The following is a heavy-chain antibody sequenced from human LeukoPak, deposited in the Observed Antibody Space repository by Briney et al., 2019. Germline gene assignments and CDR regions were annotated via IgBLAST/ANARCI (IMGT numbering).Heavy chain of an antibody. V-gene: IGHV1-18*01. D-gene: IGHD2-21*02. J-gene: IGHJ4*02. CDR1: GYTFTSYG. Sequence: ASVKVSCKASGYTFTSYGISWVRQAPGQGLEWMGWISAYNGNTNYAQKLQGRVTMTTDTSTSTAYMELRSLRSDDTAVYYCARVHIVVVTAIGFDYWGREPWSPSPQ. CDR2: ISAYNGNT. CDR3: ARVHIVVVTAIGFDY.